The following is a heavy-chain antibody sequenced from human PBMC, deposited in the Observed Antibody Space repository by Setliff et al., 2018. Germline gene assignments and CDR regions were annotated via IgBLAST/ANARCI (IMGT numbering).Heavy chain of an antibody. CDR3: ARVIDAFYNYPDV. CDR1: GGSIGPYY. CDR2: VRYTGRA. J-gene: IGHJ6*04. D-gene: IGHD2-21*01. Sequence: SETLSLTCSVSGGSIGPYYWGWIRQSPKTGLEFIAHVRYTGRADYNPSLRSRASISIDTSKRQFSLKLRSLAAADTAIYYCARVIDAFYNYPDVWGKGTTVTVSS. V-gene: IGHV4-59*01.